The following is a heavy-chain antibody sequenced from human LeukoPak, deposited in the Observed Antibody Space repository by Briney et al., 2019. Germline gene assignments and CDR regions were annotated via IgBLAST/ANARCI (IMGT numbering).Heavy chain of an antibody. J-gene: IGHJ6*03. V-gene: IGHV1-8*01. CDR3: ARGLSIVGATPEDYYYYMDV. Sequence: GASVTVSFKASGYTFTIYDSNGVRQATGQGLEWMGWMNPNSGNTGYAQKFQGRVTMTRNTSISTAYMELSSLRSEDTAVYYCARGLSIVGATPEDYYYYMDVWGKGTTVTVSS. CDR2: MNPNSGNT. D-gene: IGHD1-26*01. CDR1: GYTFTIYD.